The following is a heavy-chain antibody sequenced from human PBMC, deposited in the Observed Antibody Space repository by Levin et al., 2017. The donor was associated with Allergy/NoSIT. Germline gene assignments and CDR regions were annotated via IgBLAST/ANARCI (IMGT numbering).Heavy chain of an antibody. CDR1: GFTFSTYW. V-gene: IGHV3-7*01. CDR3: ARVSSLKGRRDGEYYYYMDV. CDR2: IKEDGTVK. D-gene: IGHD2-21*01. Sequence: PGGSLRLSCEASGFTFSTYWMTWVRQAPGKGLEWVANIKEDGTVKYFADSVKGRFTISRDNAKNSLYVQMNSLRVEDTAMYYCARVSSLKGRRDGEYYYYMDVWGKGTTVAVSS. J-gene: IGHJ6*03.